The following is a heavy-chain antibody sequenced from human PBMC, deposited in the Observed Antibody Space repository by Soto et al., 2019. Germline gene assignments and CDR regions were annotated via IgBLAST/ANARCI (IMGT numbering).Heavy chain of an antibody. J-gene: IGHJ4*02. V-gene: IGHV6-1*01. CDR2: TYYRSRWYN. CDR1: GDSVSSNSVA. Sequence: PSQTLSLTCAISGDSVSSNSVALNWIRQSPSRGLEWLGRTYYRSRWYNDYAVSVRSRITINPDTSKNQFSLQLNSVTPDDTAVYFCAIRYSYGLDYWGQGTLVTVSS. D-gene: IGHD5-18*01. CDR3: AIRYSYGLDY.